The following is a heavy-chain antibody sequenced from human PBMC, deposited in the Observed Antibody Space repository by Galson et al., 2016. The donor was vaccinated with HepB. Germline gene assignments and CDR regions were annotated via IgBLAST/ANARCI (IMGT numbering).Heavy chain of an antibody. J-gene: IGHJ3*01. Sequence: SLRLSCAASGFTFLSFSMGWVRQAPGKGLEWVANIKEDGSKEDYVDSVRGRFAISRDNAKNVVYMEMNSLRVEDTAVYYCVRHGVQWVVQGAFDVWGQGTMVTVSS. CDR2: IKEDGSKE. CDR1: GFTFLSFS. CDR3: VRHGVQWVVQGAFDV. D-gene: IGHD6-19*01. V-gene: IGHV3-7*01.